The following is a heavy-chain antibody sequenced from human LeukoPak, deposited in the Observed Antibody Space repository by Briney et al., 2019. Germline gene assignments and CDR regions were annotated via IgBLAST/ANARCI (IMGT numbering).Heavy chain of an antibody. CDR1: GFTFSSYE. CDR2: ISSSGSTI. Sequence: PGGSLRLSCAASGFTFSSYEMNWVRQAPGKGLEWVSYISSSGSTIYYADSVKGRFTISRDNAKNSLYLQMNSLRAEDTAVYYCAKDGSGCPLCYWGQGTLVTVSS. J-gene: IGHJ4*02. V-gene: IGHV3-48*03. D-gene: IGHD6-19*01. CDR3: AKDGSGCPLCY.